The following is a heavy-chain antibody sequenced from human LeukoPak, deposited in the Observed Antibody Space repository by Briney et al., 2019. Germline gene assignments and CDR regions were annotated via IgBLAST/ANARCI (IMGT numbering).Heavy chain of an antibody. J-gene: IGHJ5*02. Sequence: GGSLRLSCAASGFTFSDYYMSWIRQAPGKGLEWVPYISSSGSTIYYADSVKGRFTISRDNAKNSLYLQMNSLRAEDTAVYYCARGYYYDSSAYYPGWFDPWGQGTLVTVSS. CDR1: GFTFSDYY. CDR3: ARGYYYDSSAYYPGWFDP. CDR2: ISSSGSTI. D-gene: IGHD3-22*01. V-gene: IGHV3-11*01.